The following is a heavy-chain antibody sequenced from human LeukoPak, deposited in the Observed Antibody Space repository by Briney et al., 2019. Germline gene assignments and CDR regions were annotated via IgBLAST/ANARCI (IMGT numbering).Heavy chain of an antibody. CDR1: GGTFSSYA. CDR2: IIPIFGTA. CDR3: ARARAPDFRRYYYYMDV. D-gene: IGHD3-3*01. V-gene: IGHV1-69*05. J-gene: IGHJ6*03. Sequence: ASVKVSCKASGGTFSSYAISWVRQAPGQGLEWIGGIIPIFGTANYAQKFQGRVTITTDESTSTAYMELSSLRSEDTAVYYCARARAPDFRRYYYYMDVWGKGTTVTVSS.